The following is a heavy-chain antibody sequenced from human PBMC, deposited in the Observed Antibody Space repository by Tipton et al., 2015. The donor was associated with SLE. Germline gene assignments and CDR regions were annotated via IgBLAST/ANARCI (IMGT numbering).Heavy chain of an antibody. CDR1: GFTFSSYA. D-gene: IGHD6-19*01. J-gene: IGHJ4*02. Sequence: RSLRLSCAASGFTFSSYAMHWVRQAPGKGLEWVAVISYDGSNKYYADSVKGRFTISRDNSKNTLYLQMNSLRAEDTAVYYCARDLAVDGFDYWGQGTLVTVSS. CDR3: ARDLAVDGFDY. V-gene: IGHV3-30-3*01. CDR2: ISYDGSNK.